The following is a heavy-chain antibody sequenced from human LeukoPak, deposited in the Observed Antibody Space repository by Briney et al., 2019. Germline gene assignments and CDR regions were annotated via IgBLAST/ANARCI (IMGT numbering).Heavy chain of an antibody. CDR2: IIPIFGTA. CDR1: GGTFSSYA. V-gene: IGHV1-69*13. D-gene: IGHD2-2*01. J-gene: IGHJ6*03. CDR3: ARLVVPAANYYYYYYMDV. Sequence: ASVKVSCKASGGTFSSYAISWVRQAPGQGLEWMGGIIPIFGTANYAQKFQGRVTITADESTSTACMELSSLRSEDTAVYYCARLVVPAANYYYYYYMDVWGKGTTVTVSS.